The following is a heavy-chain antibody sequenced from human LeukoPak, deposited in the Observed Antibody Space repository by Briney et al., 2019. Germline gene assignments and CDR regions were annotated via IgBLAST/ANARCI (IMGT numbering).Heavy chain of an antibody. CDR1: GFTFSSYS. CDR2: ISSSSSYI. Sequence: GGSLRLSCAASGFTFSSYSMNWVRQAPGKGLEWVSSISSSSSYIYYADSVKGRFTISRDNAKNSLYLQMNRLSAEDTAVYYCAREKSSSWFRGWFDPWGQGTLVTVSS. CDR3: AREKSSSWFRGWFDP. D-gene: IGHD6-13*01. V-gene: IGHV3-21*01. J-gene: IGHJ5*02.